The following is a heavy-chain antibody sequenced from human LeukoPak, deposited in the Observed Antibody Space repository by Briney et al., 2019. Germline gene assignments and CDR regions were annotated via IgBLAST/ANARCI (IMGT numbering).Heavy chain of an antibody. Sequence: SETLSLTCTVSGASISSTSYYWGWIRQPPGKGLECIGSIYYSGSTYYNPSLKSRVTISVDTSKNQFSLKLSSVTAADTAVYYCARDHVDTAMVTPDYWGQGTLVTVSS. V-gene: IGHV4-39*07. CDR2: IYYSGST. J-gene: IGHJ4*02. D-gene: IGHD5-18*01. CDR3: ARDHVDTAMVTPDY. CDR1: GASISSTSYY.